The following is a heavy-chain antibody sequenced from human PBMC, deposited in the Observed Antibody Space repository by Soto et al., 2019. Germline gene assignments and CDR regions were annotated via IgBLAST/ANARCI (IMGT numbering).Heavy chain of an antibody. CDR2: IKGDESST. V-gene: IGHV3-74*01. CDR1: GFTFSSYW. Sequence: EVQLVESGGGLVQPGGSLRLSCAASGFTFSSYWMHWVRQAPGKGLVWVSRIKGDESSTSYADSVKGRFTISRENAKNTLYLQMNSLRAEETAVYYCARGGSGTYLLDYWGQGTLVTVSS. J-gene: IGHJ4*02. CDR3: ARGGSGTYLLDY. D-gene: IGHD3-10*01.